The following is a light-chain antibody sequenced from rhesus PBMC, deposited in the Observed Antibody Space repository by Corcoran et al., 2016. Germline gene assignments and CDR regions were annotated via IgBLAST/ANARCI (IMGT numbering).Light chain of an antibody. CDR1: QGIHTF. CDR3: LQYNSDPYS. V-gene: IGKV1-43*02. Sequence: DIQMTQSPSSLSASVGDRVTITCRASQGIHTFLNWYQTKPGKPPKRLIDGASSLDSGVPSRFSGSGSGTDFSLTISSLQPEDFATYYCLQYNSDPYSFGQGTKIEIK. J-gene: IGKJ2*01. CDR2: GAS.